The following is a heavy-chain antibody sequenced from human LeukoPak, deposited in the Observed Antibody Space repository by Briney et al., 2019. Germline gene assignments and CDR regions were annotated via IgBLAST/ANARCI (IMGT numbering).Heavy chain of an antibody. V-gene: IGHV4-39*07. D-gene: IGHD3-3*01. CDR1: GGSISSSSYY. CDR3: ARAITIFGVVTEKLFDY. Sequence: SETLSLTCTVSGGSISSSSYYWGWIRQPPGKGLEWIGSIYYSGSTYYNPSLKSRVTISVDTSKNQFSLKLSSVTAADTAVYYCARAITIFGVVTEKLFDYWGQGTLVTVSS. CDR2: IYYSGST. J-gene: IGHJ4*02.